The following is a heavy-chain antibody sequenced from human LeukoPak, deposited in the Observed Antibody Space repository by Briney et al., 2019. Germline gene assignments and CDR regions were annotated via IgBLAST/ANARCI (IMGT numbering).Heavy chain of an antibody. Sequence: SETLSLTCTVSGGSISSGGYYWSWIRQHPGKGLEWIGYIYYSGSTYYNPSLKSRVTISVDTSKNQFSLKLTSVTAADTAVYYCAREGGFYRPLDYSGQGTLVAVSS. V-gene: IGHV4-31*03. CDR2: IYYSGST. D-gene: IGHD3-3*01. CDR3: AREGGFYRPLDY. J-gene: IGHJ4*02. CDR1: GGSISSGGYY.